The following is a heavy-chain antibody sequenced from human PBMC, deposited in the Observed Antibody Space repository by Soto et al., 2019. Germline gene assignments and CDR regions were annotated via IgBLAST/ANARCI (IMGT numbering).Heavy chain of an antibody. Sequence: SETLSLTCAVSGGSMSRGGQSWSWIRQPPGKGLEWLGFIYYTGSTYYNPSLKSRVTLSVDRSKNQFSLNLTSVTAADTAMYLCARAPTGPCPRWDGWGKGTTVIFAS. CDR2: IYYTGST. CDR1: GGSMSRGGQS. D-gene: IGHD3-10*01. CDR3: ARAPTGPCPRWDG. J-gene: IGHJ6*04. V-gene: IGHV4-30-2*01.